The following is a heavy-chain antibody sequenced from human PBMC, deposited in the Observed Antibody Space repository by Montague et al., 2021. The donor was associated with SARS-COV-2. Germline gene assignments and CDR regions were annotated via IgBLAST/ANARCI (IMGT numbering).Heavy chain of an antibody. CDR2: T. CDR3: AIRVDTHSRLDDALDI. V-gene: IGHV4-4*02. Sequence: TNYNPSLKSRVTIPLDKSKNHFSLKLSSVTAADTAVYYCAIRVDTHSRLDDALDIWGQGTMVT. J-gene: IGHJ3*02. D-gene: IGHD2-15*01.